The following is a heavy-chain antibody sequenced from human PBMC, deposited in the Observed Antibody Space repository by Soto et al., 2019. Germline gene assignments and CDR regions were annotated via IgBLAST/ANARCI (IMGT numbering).Heavy chain of an antibody. V-gene: IGHV3-30-3*01. D-gene: IGHD6-19*01. CDR1: GFTFSSYA. J-gene: IGHJ4*02. CDR3: ARGADIWAVAGTDFDY. Sequence: QVQLVESGGGVVQPGRSLRLSCAASGFTFSSYAMHWVRQAPGKGLEWVAVTSYDGSDKYYADSVKGRFTSSRDNSENTLYLQMNSTRPEDTAVYYCARGADIWAVAGTDFDYWGQGTLVTVSS. CDR2: TSYDGSDK.